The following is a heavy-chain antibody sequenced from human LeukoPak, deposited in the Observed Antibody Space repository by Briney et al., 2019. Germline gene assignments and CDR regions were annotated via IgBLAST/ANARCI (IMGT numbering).Heavy chain of an antibody. D-gene: IGHD3-22*01. V-gene: IGHV1-18*01. CDR2: ISAYNGNT. J-gene: IGHJ4*02. CDR3: ARHVTYYSDSSGHDLADY. CDR1: GYTFSSYD. Sequence: ASVKVSCKASGYTFSSYDISWVRQAPGQGLEWMGWISAYNGNTCYAQKVQGRVTMTTDTSTSTAYMEVRSLRSDDTAVYYCARHVTYYSDSSGHDLADYWGQGTLVTVSS.